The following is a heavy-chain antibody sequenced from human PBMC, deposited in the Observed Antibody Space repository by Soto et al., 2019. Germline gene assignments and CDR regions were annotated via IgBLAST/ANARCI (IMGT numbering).Heavy chain of an antibody. V-gene: IGHV4-59*01. Sequence: SETLSLTCTVSGGSISSYYWSWVRQPPGKGLEWIGYIYYSGSTNYNPSLKSRVTISVDTSKNQFSLKLSSVTAADTAVYYCARLKGSYWWLDYWGQGTLVTVS. J-gene: IGHJ4*02. CDR3: ARLKGSYWWLDY. D-gene: IGHD3-10*01. CDR2: IYYSGST. CDR1: GGSISSYY.